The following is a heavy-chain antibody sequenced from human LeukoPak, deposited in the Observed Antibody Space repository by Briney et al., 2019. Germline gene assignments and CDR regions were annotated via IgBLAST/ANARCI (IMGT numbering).Heavy chain of an antibody. D-gene: IGHD5-12*01. CDR2: TYYRSKWYN. Sequence: SQTLSLTCAISGDTVSSNGAAWNWIRQPPSRGLEWLGRTYYRSKWYNDYALSVKSRITINPDTSKNQFSLQLNSVTPEDTAVYYCARDLLYSLDFWGQGTLVTVSS. CDR3: ARDLLYSLDF. J-gene: IGHJ4*02. CDR1: GDTVSSNGAA. V-gene: IGHV6-1*01.